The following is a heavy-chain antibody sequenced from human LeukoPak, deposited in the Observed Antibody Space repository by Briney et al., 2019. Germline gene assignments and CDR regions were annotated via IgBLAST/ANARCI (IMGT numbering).Heavy chain of an antibody. D-gene: IGHD3-3*01. V-gene: IGHV3-21*01. CDR2: ISTSTSYI. CDR3: AKDSSPSIFGVVITTYYYGMDV. J-gene: IGHJ6*02. CDR1: GFTFNTYS. Sequence: GGSLRLSCAASGFTFNTYSMNWVRQAPGKGLEWVSSISTSTSYIYYADSVKGRFTISRDNSKNTLYLQMNSLRAEDTAVYYCAKDSSPSIFGVVITTYYYGMDVWGQGTTVTVSS.